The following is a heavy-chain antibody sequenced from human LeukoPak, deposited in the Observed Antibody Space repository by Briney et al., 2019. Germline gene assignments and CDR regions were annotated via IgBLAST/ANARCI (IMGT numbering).Heavy chain of an antibody. V-gene: IGHV1-18*01. J-gene: IGHJ5*02. CDR1: GYSFTTYG. D-gene: IGHD6-6*01. CDR3: ARDMIAVRPNWFDP. CDR2: ISAYNGNT. Sequence: ASVKVSCKASGYSFTTYGISWVRQAPGQGLEWMGWISAYNGNTNYAQKLQGRVTMTTDTCTSTAYMELISQTCNDTAVYYCARDMIAVRPNWFDPWGQGTLVTVSS.